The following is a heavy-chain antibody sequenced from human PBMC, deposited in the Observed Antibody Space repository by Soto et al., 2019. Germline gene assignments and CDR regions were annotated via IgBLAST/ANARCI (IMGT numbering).Heavy chain of an antibody. D-gene: IGHD3-22*01. Sequence: PGGSVRLSCAASGFTLSSYGMHWVRQAPGKGLEWVAVISYDGSNKYYADSVKGRFTISRDNSKNTLYLQMNSLRAEDTAVYYCAKDQTMIVVAPDYWGQGTLVTVSS. CDR1: GFTLSSYG. V-gene: IGHV3-30*18. CDR2: ISYDGSNK. CDR3: AKDQTMIVVAPDY. J-gene: IGHJ4*02.